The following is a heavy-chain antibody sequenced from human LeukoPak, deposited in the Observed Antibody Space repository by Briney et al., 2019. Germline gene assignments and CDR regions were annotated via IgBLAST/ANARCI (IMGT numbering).Heavy chain of an antibody. J-gene: IGHJ3*02. CDR1: GFTVSSNY. Sequence: PGGSLRLSCAVSGFTVSSNYMSWVRQAPGKGLEWVSVIYSGGSTYYADSVKGRFTISRDNSKNTLYLQMNSLRAEDTAVYYCARDELDSTVDIWGQGTMVTVSS. D-gene: IGHD2-2*01. V-gene: IGHV3-66*01. CDR2: IYSGGST. CDR3: ARDELDSTVDI.